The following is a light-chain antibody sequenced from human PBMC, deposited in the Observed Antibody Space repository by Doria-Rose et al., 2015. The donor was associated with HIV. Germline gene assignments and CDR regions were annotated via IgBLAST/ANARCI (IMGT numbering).Light chain of an antibody. Sequence: EIVLTQSPGTLSLSPGERATLSCRASQSFSSTYLAWYQQKSGRAPSLLIYDGSTRATGIPDRFSASGSGTDFTLTINRLEPEDFALYYCHQYGSSWTFGQGTKVEI. J-gene: IGKJ1*01. V-gene: IGKV3-20*01. CDR3: HQYGSSWT. CDR1: QSFSSTY. CDR2: DGS.